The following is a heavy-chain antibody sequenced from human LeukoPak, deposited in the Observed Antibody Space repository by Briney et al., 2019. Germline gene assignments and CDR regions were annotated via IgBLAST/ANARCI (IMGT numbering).Heavy chain of an antibody. CDR2: ISGSGGST. CDR3: AKELPLYDSSGYAFDI. CDR1: GFTFSSYA. J-gene: IGHJ3*02. D-gene: IGHD3-22*01. Sequence: SGGSLRLSCAASGFTFSSYAMSWVRQAPGKGLEWVSAISGSGGSTYYADSVKGRFTISRDNSKTTLYLQMNSLRAEDTAVYYCAKELPLYDSSGYAFDIWGQGTMVSVSS. V-gene: IGHV3-23*01.